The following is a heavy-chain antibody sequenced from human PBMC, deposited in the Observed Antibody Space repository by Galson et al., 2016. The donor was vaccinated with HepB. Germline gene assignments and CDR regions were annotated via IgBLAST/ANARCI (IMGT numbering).Heavy chain of an antibody. Sequence: SLRLSCAAYGGRGGNYWMHWVRQAPGKGLVWVSYIKSDMSTHYADSVKGRFTISRDNAKNTLYLQLNSLRAEDTAVYFCAIDYGYGLDVWGKGLTVTVSS. D-gene: IGHD3-16*01. V-gene: IGHV3-74*01. CDR1: GGRGGNYW. CDR3: AIDYGYGLDV. CDR2: IKSDMST. J-gene: IGHJ6*04.